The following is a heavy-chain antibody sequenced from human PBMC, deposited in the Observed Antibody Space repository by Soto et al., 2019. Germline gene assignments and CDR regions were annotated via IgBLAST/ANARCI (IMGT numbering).Heavy chain of an antibody. V-gene: IGHV4-30-4*01. J-gene: IGHJ5*02. CDR2: IYYSGST. Sequence: QVQLQESGPGLVKPSQTLSLTCTVSGGSISSGDYYWSWIRQPPGKGLEWIGYIYYSGSTYYNPSLTSRVTIXXDXSXXQFSLKLSSVTAADTAVYYCARVDTAMVWANWFDPWGQGTLVTVSS. CDR1: GGSISSGDYY. CDR3: ARVDTAMVWANWFDP. D-gene: IGHD5-18*01.